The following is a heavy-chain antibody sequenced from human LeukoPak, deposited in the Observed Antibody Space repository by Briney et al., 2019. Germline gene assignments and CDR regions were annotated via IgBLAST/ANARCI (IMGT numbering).Heavy chain of an antibody. CDR3: ARHLGGDQLDY. CDR2: INHSGST. D-gene: IGHD2-21*02. Sequence: SETLSLTCAVYGGSFSGYYWSWIRQPPGKGLEWIGEINHSGSTNYNPSLKSRVTISVDTSKNQFSLKLSSVTAADTAVYYCARHLGGDQLDYWGQGALVTVSS. J-gene: IGHJ4*02. CDR1: GGSFSGYY. V-gene: IGHV4-34*01.